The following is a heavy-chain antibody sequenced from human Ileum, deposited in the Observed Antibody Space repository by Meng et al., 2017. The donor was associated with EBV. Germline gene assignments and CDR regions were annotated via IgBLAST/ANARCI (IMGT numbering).Heavy chain of an antibody. D-gene: IGHD1-26*01. CDR1: CFIFSYYA. Sequence: CGVVPPGRSHHISCIASCFIFSYYAMHGGQQAASKRMEWVAVKTNDGNSIKYANSVKGRFTISRDNSKNEVYLQMNSLRGEDTALYYCLRESDDGGSYYAYWGQGTLVTVSS. V-gene: IGHV3-30*14. J-gene: IGHJ4*02. CDR2: KTNDGNSI. CDR3: LRESDDGGSYYAY.